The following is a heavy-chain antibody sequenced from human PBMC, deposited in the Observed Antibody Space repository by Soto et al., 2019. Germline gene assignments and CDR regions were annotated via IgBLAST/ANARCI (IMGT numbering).Heavy chain of an antibody. CDR1: GGSISSYY. D-gene: IGHD3-10*01. V-gene: IGHV4-59*01. J-gene: IGHJ5*02. Sequence: SETLSLTCTVSGGSISSYYWSWIRQPPGKGLEWIGYIYYSGSTNYNPSLKSRVTISVDTSKNQFSLKLSSVTAADTAVYYCASMTIRSDYWFDPWGQGTLVTVSS. CDR2: IYYSGST. CDR3: ASMTIRSDYWFDP.